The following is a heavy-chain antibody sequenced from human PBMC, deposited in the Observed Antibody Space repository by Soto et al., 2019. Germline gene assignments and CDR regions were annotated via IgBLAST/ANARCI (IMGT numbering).Heavy chain of an antibody. Sequence: PGGSLRLSCAASGFTFSSYSMNWVRQAPGKGLEWVSSISSSSSYIYYADSVKGRFTISRDNAKNSLYLQMNSLSAEDTAVYYCARVRTYYYDSSGYYSEFDYWGQGTLVTVSS. J-gene: IGHJ4*02. CDR2: ISSSSSYI. D-gene: IGHD3-22*01. V-gene: IGHV3-21*01. CDR3: ARVRTYYYDSSGYYSEFDY. CDR1: GFTFSSYS.